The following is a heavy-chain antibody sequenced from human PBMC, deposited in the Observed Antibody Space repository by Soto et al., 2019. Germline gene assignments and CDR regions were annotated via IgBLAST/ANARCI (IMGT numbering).Heavy chain of an antibody. J-gene: IGHJ6*02. CDR1: GYSFTTYD. Sequence: PSLKFSCKASGYSFTTYDIICVRQAPGRGLEWMGWISAYKGNTNYAQKFQGRVTMTTDTSTSTAYTELRSLRSDDTAMYYCARDAYCSNGVCSYYYGMDVWGQGTAVTISS. CDR3: ARDAYCSNGVCSYYYGMDV. V-gene: IGHV1-18*04. CDR2: ISAYKGNT. D-gene: IGHD2-8*01.